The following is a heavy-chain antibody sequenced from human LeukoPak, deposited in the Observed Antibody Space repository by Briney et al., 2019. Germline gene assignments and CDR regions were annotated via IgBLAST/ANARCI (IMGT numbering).Heavy chain of an antibody. J-gene: IGHJ4*02. V-gene: IGHV4-59*08. Sequence: SETLSLTCTVSGGSISNNYWSWVRQPPGKRLEWIAYIQYPGTTDYNTSLKSRVTISLESSENQFSLKLSSVTAADTAIYYCVRHGIEDPGRVLFDYWGRGTLVTVSS. CDR1: GGSISNNY. CDR3: VRHGIEDPGRVLFDY. D-gene: IGHD1-26*01. CDR2: IQYPGTT.